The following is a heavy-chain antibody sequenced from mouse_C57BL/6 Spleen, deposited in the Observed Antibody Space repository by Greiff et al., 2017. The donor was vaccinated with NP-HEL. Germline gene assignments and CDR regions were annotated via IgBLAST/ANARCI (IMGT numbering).Heavy chain of an antibody. Sequence: VQLVESGPGLVQPSQSLSITCTVSGFSLTSYGVHWVRQSPGKGLEWLGVIWRGGSTDYNAAFMSRLSITKDNSKSQVFFKMNSLQADDTAIYYCAKTGATVVASHWYFDVWGTGTTVTVSS. CDR3: AKTGATVVASHWYFDV. D-gene: IGHD1-1*01. V-gene: IGHV2-5*01. J-gene: IGHJ1*03. CDR2: IWRGGST. CDR1: GFSLTSYG.